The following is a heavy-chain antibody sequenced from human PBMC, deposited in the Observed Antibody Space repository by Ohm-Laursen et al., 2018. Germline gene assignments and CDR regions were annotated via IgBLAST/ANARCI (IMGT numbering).Heavy chain of an antibody. Sequence: SDTLSLTCAVYGASFNDYYWSWIRQPPGKGLEWIGEINHGGITRYNPSLESRVSMSLDASNKYFSLKLTSMTAADTAVYYCARGAAPNYWGQGTLVTVSS. V-gene: IGHV4-34*01. CDR2: INHGGIT. CDR1: GASFNDYY. D-gene: IGHD6-6*01. CDR3: ARGAAPNY. J-gene: IGHJ4*02.